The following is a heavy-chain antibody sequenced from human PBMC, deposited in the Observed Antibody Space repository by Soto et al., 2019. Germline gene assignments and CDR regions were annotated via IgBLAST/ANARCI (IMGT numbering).Heavy chain of an antibody. D-gene: IGHD2-15*01. CDR3: ARGRYCLTGRCFPNWFDS. J-gene: IGHJ5*01. CDR1: GGSISSADFF. Sequence: SETLSLTCTVSGGSISSADFFWTWLRQPPGKCLEWLGYIYKSTTTYYNPSFESRVAISLDTSKSQFSLTVTSVTAADTAVYFCARGRYCLTGRCFPNWFDSWGQGTLVTVYS. CDR2: IYKSTTT. V-gene: IGHV4-30-4*01.